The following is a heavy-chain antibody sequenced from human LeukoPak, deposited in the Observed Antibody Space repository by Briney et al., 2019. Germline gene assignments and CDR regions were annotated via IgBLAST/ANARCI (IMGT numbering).Heavy chain of an antibody. CDR2: ITSRSSYI. V-gene: IGHV3-21*06. J-gene: IGHJ4*02. CDR3: ARAPGGTMVLDY. Sequence: GGSLRLSCEASGFTFSAYAMTWVRQAPGQGLEWVSSITSRSSYIYYADSVKGRFTISRDNATNTLYLQMNSLRAEDTALYYCARAPGGTMVLDYWGQGTLVTVSS. CDR1: GFTFSAYA. D-gene: IGHD3-10*01.